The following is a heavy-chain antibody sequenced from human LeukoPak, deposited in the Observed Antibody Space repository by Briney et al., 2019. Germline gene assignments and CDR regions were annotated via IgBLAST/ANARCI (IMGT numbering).Heavy chain of an antibody. CDR2: IYSGGST. D-gene: IGHD3-3*01. V-gene: IGHV3-66*02. J-gene: IGHJ4*02. Sequence: GGSLRLSCATSGFIVSSNYMSWVRQAPAKGLEWVSVIYSGGSTCYADSVKGQFTISRDKSKNTLFLQMNSLRAEDTAVYYCARGVPDFWSGFYFDVWGQGTLVTVSS. CDR1: GFIVSSNY. CDR3: ARGVPDFWSGFYFDV.